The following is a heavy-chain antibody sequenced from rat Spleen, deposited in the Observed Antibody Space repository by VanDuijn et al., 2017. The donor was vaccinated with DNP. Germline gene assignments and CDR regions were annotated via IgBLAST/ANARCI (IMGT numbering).Heavy chain of an antibody. CDR2: ISNDGGST. J-gene: IGHJ2*01. CDR3: ASLWANYFDY. V-gene: IGHV5-19*01. Sequence: EVQVVESGGGLVQPGRSLKLSCTASGFTFSDYAMHWIRQAPKKGLEWVAYISNDGGSTYYRDSVKGRFTISRDNAKSTLYLQMDSLRSEDTATYYCASLWANYFDYWGQGVMVTVSS. CDR1: GFTFSDYA. D-gene: IGHD1-6*01.